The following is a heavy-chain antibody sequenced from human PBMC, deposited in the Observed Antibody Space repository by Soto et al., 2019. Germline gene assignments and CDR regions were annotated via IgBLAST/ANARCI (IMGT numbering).Heavy chain of an antibody. V-gene: IGHV4-34*01. CDR3: ARWYGDYLPHHYYYMDV. CDR1: GGSFSGYY. CDR2: INHSGST. J-gene: IGHJ6*03. Sequence: SETLSLTCAVYGGSFSGYYWSWIRQPPGKGLEWIGEINHSGSTNYNPSLKSRVTISVDTSKNQFSLKLSSVTAADTAVYYCARWYGDYLPHHYYYMDVWGKGTTVTVSS. D-gene: IGHD4-17*01.